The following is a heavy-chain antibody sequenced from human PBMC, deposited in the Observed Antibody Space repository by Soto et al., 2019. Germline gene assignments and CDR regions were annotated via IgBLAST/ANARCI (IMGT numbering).Heavy chain of an antibody. D-gene: IGHD1-26*01. CDR2: SRNKANSYST. V-gene: IGHV3-72*01. Sequence: EVQLVDSGGGLVQPGGALRLSWAASGFTFSDHYMDWVRQAPGKGLEWVGRSRNKANSYSTEYAASVKGRFTISRDESKNSLYLQMNSLKTEDTAVYYCARFSGSYTRGLDYWGQRTLVTVSS. CDR3: ARFSGSYTRGLDY. J-gene: IGHJ4*02. CDR1: GFTFSDHY.